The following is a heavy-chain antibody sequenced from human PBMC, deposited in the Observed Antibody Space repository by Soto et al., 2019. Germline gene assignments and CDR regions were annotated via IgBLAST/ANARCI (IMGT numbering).Heavy chain of an antibody. Sequence: SETLSLTCTVSGDSISTYYLTWIRQPPGKGLEWIGYIYNSATTKYNPSLKSRVTISVDTSKNQFSLKLSSVTTADTAVYYCARGRFDFIWGTPAPYLDYWGQGALVTV. J-gene: IGHJ4*02. CDR3: ARGRFDFIWGTPAPYLDY. CDR2: IYNSATT. CDR1: GDSISTYY. D-gene: IGHD3-16*01. V-gene: IGHV4-59*01.